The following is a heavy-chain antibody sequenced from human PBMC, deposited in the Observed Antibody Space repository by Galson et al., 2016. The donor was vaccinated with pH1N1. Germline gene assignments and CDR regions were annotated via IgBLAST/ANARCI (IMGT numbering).Heavy chain of an antibody. CDR2: ILPIVGIT. V-gene: IGHV1-69*02. CDR3: ATETGSSGMDV. Sequence: SVKVSCKASGGTLSRHTISWVRQAPGQGLEWMGRILPIVGITNYAQKLQGRVTIIADRFTSTVSMELGGLTSDDTAVYYRATETGSSGMDVWDQGTTVTVSS. CDR1: GGTLSRHT. D-gene: IGHD3-10*01. J-gene: IGHJ6*02.